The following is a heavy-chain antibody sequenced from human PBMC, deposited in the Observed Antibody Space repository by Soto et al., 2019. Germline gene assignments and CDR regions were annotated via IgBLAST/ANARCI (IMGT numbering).Heavy chain of an antibody. Sequence: QVQLVQSGAEVKKPGASVKVSCKASGYTFTSYAMHWVRQAPGQRLEWMGWINAGNGNTKYSQKFQGRVTITRDTSESTANMELSNLRSEDTAVYYCARSIVVVTALDYWGQGTLVTVSS. CDR3: ARSIVVVTALDY. CDR1: GYTFTSYA. J-gene: IGHJ4*02. D-gene: IGHD2-21*02. V-gene: IGHV1-3*01. CDR2: INAGNGNT.